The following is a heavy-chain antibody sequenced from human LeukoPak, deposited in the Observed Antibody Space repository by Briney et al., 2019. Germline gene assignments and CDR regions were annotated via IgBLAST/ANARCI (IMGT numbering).Heavy chain of an antibody. CDR3: ARDLDSSGHIDC. Sequence: GASVKVSCKASGGTFSSYTISWVRQAPGQGLEWMGRIIPILGIANYAQKFQGRVTITADKSTSTAYMELSSLRSEDTAVYYCARDLDSSGHIDCWGQGTLVTVSS. V-gene: IGHV1-69*04. CDR1: GGTFSSYT. J-gene: IGHJ4*02. CDR2: IIPILGIA. D-gene: IGHD3-22*01.